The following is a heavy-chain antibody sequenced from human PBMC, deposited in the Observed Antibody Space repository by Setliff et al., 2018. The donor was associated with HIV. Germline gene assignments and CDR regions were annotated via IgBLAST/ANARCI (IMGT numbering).Heavy chain of an antibody. D-gene: IGHD3-22*01. CDR2: IYHSGST. J-gene: IGHJ5*02. Sequence: SETLSLTCAVSGGSISSSNWWSWVRQPPGKGLEWIGEIYHSGSTNYYPSLKSRVTIAVDKSKNQFSLKLISVTAADTAVYYCASRVYYYDSNKVLREEGFDPWGQGTLVTVSS. CDR3: ASRVYYYDSNKVLREEGFDP. CDR1: GGSISSSNW. V-gene: IGHV4-4*02.